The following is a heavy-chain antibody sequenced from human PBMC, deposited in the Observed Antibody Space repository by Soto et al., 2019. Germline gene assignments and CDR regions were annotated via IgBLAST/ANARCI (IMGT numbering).Heavy chain of an antibody. J-gene: IGHJ6*03. Sequence: SETLSLTCAVYGGSFSGYYWSWIRQPPVKGLEWIGEINHSGSTNYNPSLKSRVTISVDTSKNQFSLKLSSVTAADTAVYYCARQGDYYGSGSLNYYYYMEVWGKWTTVTVSS. V-gene: IGHV4-34*01. CDR3: ARQGDYYGSGSLNYYYYMEV. CDR1: GGSFSGYY. CDR2: INHSGST. D-gene: IGHD3-10*01.